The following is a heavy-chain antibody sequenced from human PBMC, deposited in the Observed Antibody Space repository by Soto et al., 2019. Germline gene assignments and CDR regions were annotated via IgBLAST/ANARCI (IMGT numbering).Heavy chain of an antibody. V-gene: IGHV3-9*01. CDR1: GFTFDDYA. CDR3: AKVGSYYFSSIDY. CDR2: ISWNSGST. J-gene: IGHJ4*02. Sequence: EVQLVESGGGLVQPGRSLRLSCAASGFTFDDYAMHWVRQAPGKGLEWVSGISWNSGSTYYADSVKGRFTISRDNSKNTLYLQMNSLRAEDTAVYYCAKVGSYYFSSIDYWGQGTLVTVSS. D-gene: IGHD1-26*01.